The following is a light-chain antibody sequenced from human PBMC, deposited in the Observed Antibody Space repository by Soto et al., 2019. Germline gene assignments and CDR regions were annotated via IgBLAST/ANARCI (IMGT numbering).Light chain of an antibody. CDR3: CSYAGRNTVI. J-gene: IGLJ2*01. CDR2: EGV. Sequence: QSVLTQPASVSVSPGQSITISCTGTSTDVGSYNLVSWYQQHTGKAPKFIIYEGVKRPSGVSNRFSGSKSGDTASLTISGLQAADEAYYYCCSYAGRNTVIFGGGTKVTVL. V-gene: IGLV2-23*01. CDR1: STDVGSYNL.